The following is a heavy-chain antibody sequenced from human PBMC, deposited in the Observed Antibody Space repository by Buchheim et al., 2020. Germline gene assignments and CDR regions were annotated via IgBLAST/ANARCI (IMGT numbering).Heavy chain of an antibody. J-gene: IGHJ6*02. D-gene: IGHD4-17*01. CDR1: GGSISSGGYY. V-gene: IGHV4-31*03. Sequence: QVQLQESGPGLVKPSQTLSLTCTVSGGSISSGGYYWSWIRQHPGKGLEWIGYLYYSGITYYNPSLKSRVTISVATTKNQFSLKLSSVTAADTAVYYCAREYGDYGDSGFPMDVWGQGTT. CDR2: LYYSGIT. CDR3: AREYGDYGDSGFPMDV.